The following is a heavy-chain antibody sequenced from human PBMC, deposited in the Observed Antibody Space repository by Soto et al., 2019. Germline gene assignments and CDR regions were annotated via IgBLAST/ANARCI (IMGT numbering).Heavy chain of an antibody. J-gene: IGHJ4*02. CDR3: AFTPAPRRYSYGQFDY. CDR1: GFTFSSYA. Sequence: GGSLRLSCAASGFTFSSYAMSWVRQAPGKGLEWVSAISGSGGSTYYADSVKGRFTISRDNSKNTLYLQMNSLRAEDTAVYYCAFTPAPRRYSYGQFDYWGQGTLVTVSS. CDR2: ISGSGGST. D-gene: IGHD5-18*01. V-gene: IGHV3-23*01.